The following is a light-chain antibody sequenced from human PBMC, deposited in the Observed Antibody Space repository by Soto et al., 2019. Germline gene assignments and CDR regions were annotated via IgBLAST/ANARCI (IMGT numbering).Light chain of an antibody. CDR2: GAS. J-gene: IGKJ1*01. CDR1: QSVSSSY. Sequence: EIVLTQSPGPLSLSPGERATLSSSASQSVSSSYLAWYQQKPGQAPRLLIYGASSRATGIPDRFSGSGSGTDFPLTISRLEPEDFAVYYCQQYGSSPRTFGQGTKVDIK. CDR3: QQYGSSPRT. V-gene: IGKV3-20*01.